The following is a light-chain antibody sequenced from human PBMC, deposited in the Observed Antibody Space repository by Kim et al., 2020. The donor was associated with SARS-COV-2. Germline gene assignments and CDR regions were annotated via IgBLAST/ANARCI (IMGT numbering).Light chain of an antibody. Sequence: SVSPGQTASINCSGDKLGDKYACWYQQKPGQSPVLVIYQDSKRPSGIPERFSGSNSGNTATLTISGTQAMDEADYYCQAWDSSNWVFGGGTQLTVL. CDR2: QDS. CDR3: QAWDSSNWV. J-gene: IGLJ3*02. V-gene: IGLV3-1*01. CDR1: KLGDKY.